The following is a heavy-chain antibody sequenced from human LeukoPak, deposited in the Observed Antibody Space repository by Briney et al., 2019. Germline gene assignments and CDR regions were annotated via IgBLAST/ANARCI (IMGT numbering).Heavy chain of an antibody. J-gene: IGHJ4*02. CDR2: IYYSGST. CDR3: ASSSGWPRSVDY. D-gene: IGHD6-19*01. V-gene: IGHV4-59*01. CDR1: GGSISSYY. Sequence: SETLSLTCTVSGGSISSYYWSWIRQPPGKGLEWIGYIYYSGSTNYNPSLKSRVTISVDTSKNQFSLKLSSVTAADTAVYYCASSSGWPRSVDYRGQGTLVTVSS.